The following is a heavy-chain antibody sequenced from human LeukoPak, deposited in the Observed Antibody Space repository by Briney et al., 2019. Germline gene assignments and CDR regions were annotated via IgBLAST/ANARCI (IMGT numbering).Heavy chain of an antibody. CDR1: GYSISSVYY. CDR2: IYHSGST. V-gene: IGHV4-38-2*02. Sequence: PSETLSLTCTVSGYSISSVYYWGWIRQPPGKGLECIGSIYHSGSTYYNPSLKSRVTISVDTSKNQFSLKLSSVTAADTAVYYCARVKAPATTPWEEYYYYMDVWGKGTTVTLSS. CDR3: ARVKAPATTPWEEYYYYMDV. J-gene: IGHJ6*03. D-gene: IGHD4-11*01.